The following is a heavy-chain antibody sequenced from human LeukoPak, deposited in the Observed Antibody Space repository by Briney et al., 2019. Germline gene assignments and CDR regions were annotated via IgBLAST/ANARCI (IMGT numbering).Heavy chain of an antibody. V-gene: IGHV4-34*01. D-gene: IGHD5-18*01. CDR3: ASLRRGYSYGPPYYYYGMDV. CDR1: GGSFSGYY. Sequence: SETLSLTCAVYGGSFSGYYWSWIRQPPGKGLEWIGEINHSGSTNYNSSLKSRVTISVDTSKNQFSLKLGSVTAADTAVYYCASLRRGYSYGPPYYYYGMDVWGQGTTVTVSS. J-gene: IGHJ6*02. CDR2: INHSGST.